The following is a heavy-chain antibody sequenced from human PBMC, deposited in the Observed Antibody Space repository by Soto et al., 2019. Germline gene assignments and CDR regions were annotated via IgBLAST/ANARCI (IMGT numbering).Heavy chain of an antibody. CDR2: IYYSGST. Sequence: SETLSLTCTVSGGSISSSSYYWGWIRQPPGKGLEWIGSIYYSGSTYYNPSLKSRVTISVDTSKNQFSLKLSSVTAADTAVYYCARHSFSDWQLVRIFDYWGQGTLVTVSS. V-gene: IGHV4-39*01. D-gene: IGHD6-6*01. CDR3: ARHSFSDWQLVRIFDY. J-gene: IGHJ4*02. CDR1: GGSISSSSYY.